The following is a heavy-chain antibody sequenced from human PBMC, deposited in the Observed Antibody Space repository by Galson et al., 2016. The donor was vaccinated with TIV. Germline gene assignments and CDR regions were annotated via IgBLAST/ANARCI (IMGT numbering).Heavy chain of an antibody. CDR2: ALPMFGTS. CDR1: GDTFNSYA. Sequence: SVKVSCKASGDTFNSYAINWVRQAPGQGLEWVGRALPMFGTSNYAEEFQDRVTITADESMSTAYMELSSLTSDDTAVYYCAISSRRDRYGHTNWSDPWGQGTLVTVSS. J-gene: IGHJ5*02. D-gene: IGHD5-24*01. CDR3: AISSRRDRYGHTNWSDP. V-gene: IGHV1-69*13.